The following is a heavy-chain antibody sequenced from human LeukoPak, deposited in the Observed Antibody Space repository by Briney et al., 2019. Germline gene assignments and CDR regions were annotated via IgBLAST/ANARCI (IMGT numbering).Heavy chain of an antibody. CDR1: GGSISSYY. J-gene: IGHJ4*02. CDR2: IYYSGST. Sequence: SETLSLTCTVSGGSISSYYWSWIRQPPGKGLEWIGYIYYSGSTNYNPSLKSRVTISVDTSKNQFSLKLSSVTAADTAVYYCARDDHYGSFDYWAQGTLVTVSS. CDR3: ARDDHYGSFDY. V-gene: IGHV4-59*01. D-gene: IGHD3-10*01.